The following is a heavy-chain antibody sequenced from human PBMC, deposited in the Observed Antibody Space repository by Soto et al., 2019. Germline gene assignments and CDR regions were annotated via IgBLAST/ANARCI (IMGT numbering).Heavy chain of an antibody. CDR3: TTDSYITSIIVRFDY. CDR1: VFTFSNAW. V-gene: IGHV3-15*07. CDR2: VKSKNDGGTT. J-gene: IGHJ4*02. Sequence: PGGSLRLSCAASVFTFSNAWINWVRQAPGKGLEWVGRVKSKNDGGTTDFAAPVKGRFAISRDDSKNMVYLEMNSLQTEDTAIYYCTTDSYITSIIVRFDYWGQGTLVTVSS. D-gene: IGHD3-22*01.